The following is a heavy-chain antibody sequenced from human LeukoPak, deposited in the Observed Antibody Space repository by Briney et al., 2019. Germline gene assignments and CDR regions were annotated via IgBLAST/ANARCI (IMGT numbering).Heavy chain of an antibody. V-gene: IGHV4-30-2*01. CDR1: GGSISSGGYS. Sequence: PSETLSLTCAVSGGSISSGGYSWSWIRQPPGKGLEWIGYIYHSGSTYYNPSLKSRVTISVDTSKNQFSLKLSSVTAADTAVYYCARGRIAAAGTYYYYYGMDVWGQGTTVTVSS. J-gene: IGHJ6*02. D-gene: IGHD6-13*01. CDR2: IYHSGST. CDR3: ARGRIAAAGTYYYYYGMDV.